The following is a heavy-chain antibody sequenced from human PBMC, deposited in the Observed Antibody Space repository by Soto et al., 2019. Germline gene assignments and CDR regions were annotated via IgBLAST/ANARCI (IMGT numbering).Heavy chain of an antibody. D-gene: IGHD1-1*01. CDR1: GFVFSSYA. Sequence: EVQLLESGGGLVQPGGSLRLSCAASGFVFSSYAMSWVRQAPGKGLEWVSGISGSGGSTYYAGSVKGRFTISRDNSKNTLYLQMNSLRADDTAVFYCAQDFPWRTPGFYYYYYMDVWGKGTTVTVSS. V-gene: IGHV3-23*01. CDR3: AQDFPWRTPGFYYYYYMDV. J-gene: IGHJ6*03. CDR2: ISGSGGST.